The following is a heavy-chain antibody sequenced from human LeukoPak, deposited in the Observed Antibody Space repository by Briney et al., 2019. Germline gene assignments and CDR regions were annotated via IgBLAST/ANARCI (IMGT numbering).Heavy chain of an antibody. D-gene: IGHD6-19*01. V-gene: IGHV4-59*01. CDR1: GGSISSYY. CDR3: ARSAIAVAGLLDY. CDR2: IYYSGNT. Sequence: SETLSLTCSISGGSISSYYWSWIRQPLGKGLEWIGYIYYSGNTNYSPSLKSRVTISVDTSKKQFSLKLSSVTAADTAVYYCARSAIAVAGLLDYWGQGTLVTVSS. J-gene: IGHJ4*02.